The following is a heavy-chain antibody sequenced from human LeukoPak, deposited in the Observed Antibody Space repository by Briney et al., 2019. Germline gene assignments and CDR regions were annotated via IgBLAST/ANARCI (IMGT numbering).Heavy chain of an antibody. CDR1: GLTFSSYS. Sequence: PGGSLRLSCAASGLTFSSYSMNWVRQAPGKGLEWVSSIGTSSSYIYYADSVKGRFTISGDNSRNTLFLQMNSLRAEDTAVYYCAHGAMYQLDYWGQGTLVTVSS. J-gene: IGHJ4*02. V-gene: IGHV3-21*04. CDR2: IGTSSSYI. D-gene: IGHD2-2*01. CDR3: AHGAMYQLDY.